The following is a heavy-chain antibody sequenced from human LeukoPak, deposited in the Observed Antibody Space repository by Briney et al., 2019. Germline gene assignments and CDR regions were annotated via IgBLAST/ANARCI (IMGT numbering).Heavy chain of an antibody. Sequence: SETLSLTCTVSGGSISSYYWSWIRQPPGKGLEWIGYIYYSGSTNYNPSLKSRVTISVDTSKNQFSLKLSSVTAADTAVYYCATISTMVRGGDYLGRDYWGQGTLVTVSS. J-gene: IGHJ4*02. CDR3: ATISTMVRGGDYLGRDY. D-gene: IGHD3-10*01. V-gene: IGHV4-59*12. CDR2: IYYSGST. CDR1: GGSISSYY.